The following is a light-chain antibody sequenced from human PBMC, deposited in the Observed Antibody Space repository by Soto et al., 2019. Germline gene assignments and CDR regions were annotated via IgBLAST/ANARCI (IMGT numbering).Light chain of an antibody. V-gene: IGKV3-15*01. CDR1: QSINND. Sequence: EVVMTQSPATLSVSPGERATLSCRASQSINNDLAWYQHKPGQAPRLLIYGASTRATDIPARFSGSGSGTEFTLTISSLQPDDFATYYCQQYNSYEYTLGQGTRLEIK. CDR2: GAS. CDR3: QQYNSYEYT. J-gene: IGKJ5*01.